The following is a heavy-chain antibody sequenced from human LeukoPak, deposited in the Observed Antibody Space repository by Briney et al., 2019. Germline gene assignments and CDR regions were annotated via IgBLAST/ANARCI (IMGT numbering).Heavy chain of an antibody. V-gene: IGHV3-48*01. D-gene: IGHD5-24*01. CDR2: IGIDSGNT. CDR1: GFTFSDYS. CDR3: ARDYKYALDN. J-gene: IGHJ4*02. Sequence: PGGSLRLSCVASGFTFSDYSMNWVRQAPGKELEWISYIGIDSGNTNYADSVKGRFTISGDKAKNSLYLQMNSLRVEDTAVYYCARDYKYALDNWGQGTLVTVSS.